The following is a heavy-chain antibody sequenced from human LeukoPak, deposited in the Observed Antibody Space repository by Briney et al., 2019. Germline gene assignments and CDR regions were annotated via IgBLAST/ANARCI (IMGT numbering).Heavy chain of an antibody. CDR3: ARARGTVAIDY. CDR1: GGSISSSSYY. J-gene: IGHJ4*02. D-gene: IGHD5-12*01. Sequence: SETLSLTCTVSGGSISSSSYYWGWIRPPPGKGLEWIGEINHSGSTNYNPSLKSRVTISVDTSKNQFSLKMRSVTAADTAVYYCARARGTVAIDYWGQGTLVTVSS. CDR2: INHSGST. V-gene: IGHV4-39*07.